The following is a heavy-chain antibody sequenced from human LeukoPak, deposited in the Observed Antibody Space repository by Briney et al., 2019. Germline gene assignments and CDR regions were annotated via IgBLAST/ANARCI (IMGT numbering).Heavy chain of an antibody. Sequence: CAASGFTFSXYXXHWVXQAPGKXLEWVAVISYDGSNKYYADSVKGRFTISRDNSKNTLYLQMNSLRAEDTAVYYCAREHTAMDYWGQGTLVTVSS. V-gene: IGHV3-30-3*01. CDR2: ISYDGSNK. CDR1: GFTFSXYX. CDR3: AREHTAMDY. J-gene: IGHJ4*02. D-gene: IGHD5-18*01.